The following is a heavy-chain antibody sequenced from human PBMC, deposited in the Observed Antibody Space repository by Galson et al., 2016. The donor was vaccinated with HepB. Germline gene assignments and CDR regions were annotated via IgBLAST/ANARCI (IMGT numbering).Heavy chain of an antibody. Sequence: SVKVSCKASGYSFTNFGIAWVRLAPGQGLEWMGWINVYQGNTNYARSLQGRVIMTADTSTTTAYMELRGLRSDDTGLYYCARNNGFFDFWGQGTLVVVSS. CDR3: ARNNGFFDF. CDR1: GYSFTNFG. J-gene: IGHJ4*02. CDR2: INVYQGNT. V-gene: IGHV1-18*01. D-gene: IGHD1/OR15-1a*01.